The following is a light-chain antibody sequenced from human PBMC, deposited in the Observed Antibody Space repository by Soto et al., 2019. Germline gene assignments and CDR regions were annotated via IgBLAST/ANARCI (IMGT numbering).Light chain of an antibody. V-gene: IGKV3-20*01. Sequence: VLTESPVTLSLSPGERATLSYRTSQSVSSSYLAWYQQKPGQAPRLLIYGASSRATGIPDRFSGSGSATDFTLTISRLEPEDFAVYYCHQYGSSPPITFGQGTRLEIK. CDR2: GAS. CDR3: HQYGSSPPIT. CDR1: QSVSSSY. J-gene: IGKJ5*01.